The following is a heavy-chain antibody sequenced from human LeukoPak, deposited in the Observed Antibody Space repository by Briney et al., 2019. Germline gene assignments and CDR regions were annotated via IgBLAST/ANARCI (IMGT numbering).Heavy chain of an antibody. V-gene: IGHV3-23*01. Sequence: GGSLRLSCAASGFTFSSYAMSWVRQAPGKGLEWVSAISGSGGSTYYADSVKGRFTISRDNSKNTLYLQMNSLRAEDTAVYYCAKDSNVDTAMVIDEAFDIWGQGTMVTVSS. J-gene: IGHJ3*02. CDR2: ISGSGGST. D-gene: IGHD5-18*01. CDR1: GFTFSSYA. CDR3: AKDSNVDTAMVIDEAFDI.